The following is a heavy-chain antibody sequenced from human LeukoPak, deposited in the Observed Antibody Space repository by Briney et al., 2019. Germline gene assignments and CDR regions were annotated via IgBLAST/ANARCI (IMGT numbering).Heavy chain of an antibody. D-gene: IGHD5-18*01. CDR3: AKDAYSYGYFDY. CDR1: GFTVSSNY. J-gene: IGHJ4*02. CDR2: IYSGGYT. V-gene: IGHV3-53*01. Sequence: PGGSLRLSCAASGFTVSSNYMTWVRQAPGEGLEWVSVIYSGGYTYYADSVKGRFTISRDNSKNTLYLQMNSLRAEDTAVYYCAKDAYSYGYFDYWGQGTLVTVSS.